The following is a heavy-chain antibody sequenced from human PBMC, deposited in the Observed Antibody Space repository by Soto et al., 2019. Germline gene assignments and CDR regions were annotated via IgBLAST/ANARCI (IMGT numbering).Heavy chain of an antibody. D-gene: IGHD2-15*01. J-gene: IGHJ4*02. CDR2: IIPNLGIT. CDR3: ARDKGYCSGASCPDFDY. Sequence: QVQLVQSGAEVKKPGSSVKVSCKASGGTFSSYTFSWVRQAPGQGLEWMGRIIPNLGITNYAQKFQGRITIIVDKSTSTAYMERSSLRSEDTAVYYCARDKGYCSGASCPDFDYWGQGTLVTVSS. V-gene: IGHV1-69*08. CDR1: GGTFSSYT.